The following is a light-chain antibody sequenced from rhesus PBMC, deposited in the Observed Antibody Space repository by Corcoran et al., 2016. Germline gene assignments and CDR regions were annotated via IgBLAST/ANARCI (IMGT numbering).Light chain of an antibody. CDR1: QRISTY. CDR3: YQHSSGWT. CDR2: NTF. J-gene: IGKJ1*01. Sequence: QVVLTQSPATLSLSPGERATLSCRASQRISTYLAWYQQKPGQAPRLLIYNTFRRATGIPDRFSGSVSVTYFTLTISRLGPEDVGIYHCYQHSSGWTFGQGTKVEIK. V-gene: IGKV3-10*01.